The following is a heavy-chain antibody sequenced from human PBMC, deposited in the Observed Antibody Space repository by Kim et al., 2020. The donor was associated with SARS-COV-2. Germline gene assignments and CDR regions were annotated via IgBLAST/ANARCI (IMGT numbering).Heavy chain of an antibody. CDR2: ISYDGSNK. D-gene: IGHD3-10*01. J-gene: IGHJ4*02. V-gene: IGHV3-30*18. CDR3: AKSADSMVQGVGGGPHDY. Sequence: GGSLRLSCAASGFTFSSYGMHWVRQAPGKGLEWVAVISYDGSNKYYADSVKGRFTISRDNSKNTLYLQMNSLRAEDTAVYYCAKSADSMVQGVGGGPHDYWGQGTLVTVSS. CDR1: GFTFSSYG.